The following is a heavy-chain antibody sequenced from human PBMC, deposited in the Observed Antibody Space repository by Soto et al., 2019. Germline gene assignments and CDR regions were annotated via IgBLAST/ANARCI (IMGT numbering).Heavy chain of an antibody. J-gene: IGHJ4*02. D-gene: IGHD2-15*01. V-gene: IGHV3-30*18. CDR3: AKDLRYCSGGSCYRFGPDFDY. Sequence: PGGSLRLSCAASGFTFSSYGMHWVRQAPGKGLEWVAVISYDGSNKYYADSVKGRFTISRDNSKNTLYLQMNSLRAEDTAVYYCAKDLRYCSGGSCYRFGPDFDYWGQGTLVTVPQ. CDR1: GFTFSSYG. CDR2: ISYDGSNK.